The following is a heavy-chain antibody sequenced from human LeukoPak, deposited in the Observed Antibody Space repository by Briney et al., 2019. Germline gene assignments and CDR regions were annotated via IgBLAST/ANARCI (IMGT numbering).Heavy chain of an antibody. D-gene: IGHD6-6*01. V-gene: IGHV5-51*01. Sequence: GESLKISCKGSGYSFTNYWVGWVRQMPGKGLEWMGIIYPGDSDTRYSPSLEGQVTISADKSIYTAYLQWSSLKASDTVMYYCARQHSSSWGNAFDMWGQGTMVTVSS. CDR2: IYPGDSDT. J-gene: IGHJ3*02. CDR3: ARQHSSSWGNAFDM. CDR1: GYSFTNYW.